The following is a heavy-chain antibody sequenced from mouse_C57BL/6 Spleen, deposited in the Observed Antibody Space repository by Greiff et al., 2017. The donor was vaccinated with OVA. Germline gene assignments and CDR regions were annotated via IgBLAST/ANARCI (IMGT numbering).Heavy chain of an antibody. CDR1: GFSLTSYG. CDR2: IWRGGST. D-gene: IGHD2-5*01. Sequence: QVQLQQSGPGLVQPSPSLSITCTVSGFSLTSYGVHWVRQSPGKGLEWLGVIWRGGSTAYNAAFMSRLSIPKDNSKSQVFFKMNSQQADDTAIYDSAKCDSNYPFAYWGQGTLVTVSA. J-gene: IGHJ3*01. CDR3: AKCDSNYPFAY. V-gene: IGHV2-5*01.